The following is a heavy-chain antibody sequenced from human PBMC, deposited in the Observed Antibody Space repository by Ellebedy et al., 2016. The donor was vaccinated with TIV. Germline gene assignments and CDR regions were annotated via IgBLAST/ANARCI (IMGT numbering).Heavy chain of an antibody. J-gene: IGHJ4*02. CDR1: GDSISNGFW. Sequence: SETLSLTCAVSGDSISNGFWWSWVRQPPGKGLEWIGEVYHRGNTNSNPSLKSRATISVDKSQNQFSLRLTSVTAADTAVYYCATQATGHYNFDYWGQGTLVTVSS. V-gene: IGHV4-4*02. CDR2: VYHRGNT. D-gene: IGHD3-9*01. CDR3: ATQATGHYNFDY.